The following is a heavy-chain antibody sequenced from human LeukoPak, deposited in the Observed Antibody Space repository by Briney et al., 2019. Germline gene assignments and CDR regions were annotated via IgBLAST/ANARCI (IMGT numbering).Heavy chain of an antibody. V-gene: IGHV3-21*01. D-gene: IGHD4-17*01. CDR3: ARDIGRYGAPDIDY. J-gene: IGHJ4*02. CDR1: GFTFSNSA. CDR2: ISSSSSYI. Sequence: PGGSLRLSCAASGFTFSNSAMNWVRQAPGKGLEWVSSISSSSSYIYYADSVKGRFTIARDNAKNSLYLQMNSLRAEDTAVYYCARDIGRYGAPDIDYWGQGTLVTVSS.